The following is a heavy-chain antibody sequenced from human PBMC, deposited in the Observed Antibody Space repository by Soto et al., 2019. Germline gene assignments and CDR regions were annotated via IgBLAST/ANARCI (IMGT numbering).Heavy chain of an antibody. D-gene: IGHD2-2*02. V-gene: IGHV6-1*01. CDR1: GDSVSSNSAA. CDR2: TYYRSKWSN. J-gene: IGHJ5*02. Sequence: PSQTLSLTCAISGDSVSSNSAARNWIRQSPSRGLEWLGRTYYRSKWSNDYAVSVKSRITINPDTSKNQFSLQLNSVTPEDTAVYYCARGGGHCSSTSCYTYWFDPWGQGTLVTVSS. CDR3: ARGGGHCSSTSCYTYWFDP.